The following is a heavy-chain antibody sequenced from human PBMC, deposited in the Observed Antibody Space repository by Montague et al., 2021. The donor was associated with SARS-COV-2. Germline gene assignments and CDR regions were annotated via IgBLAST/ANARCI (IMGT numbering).Heavy chain of an antibody. CDR1: GGSISSSSYY. D-gene: IGHD6-19*01. Sequence: SETLSLTCTVSGGSISSSSYYWGWILQPPGKGLEWIGSIYYSGSTYYNPSLKSLVTISVDTSKNQFSLKLSSVTAADTAVYYCARQENSSGWFKPDAFDIWGQGTMVTVSS. J-gene: IGHJ3*02. V-gene: IGHV4-39*01. CDR3: ARQENSSGWFKPDAFDI. CDR2: IYYSGST.